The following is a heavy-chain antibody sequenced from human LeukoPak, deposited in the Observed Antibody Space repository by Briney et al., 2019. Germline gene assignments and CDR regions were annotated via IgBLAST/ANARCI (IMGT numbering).Heavy chain of an antibody. D-gene: IGHD2-15*01. Sequence: PGGSLRLSCAASGFTFSSYSMNWVRQAPGKGLEWVSSISSSSSYIYYADSVKGRFTISRDNSKNTLYLQMNSLRAEDTAVYYCAREQSSGNWWTSDYWGQGTLVTVSS. V-gene: IGHV3-21*01. CDR1: GFTFSSYS. CDR2: ISSSSSYI. CDR3: AREQSSGNWWTSDY. J-gene: IGHJ4*02.